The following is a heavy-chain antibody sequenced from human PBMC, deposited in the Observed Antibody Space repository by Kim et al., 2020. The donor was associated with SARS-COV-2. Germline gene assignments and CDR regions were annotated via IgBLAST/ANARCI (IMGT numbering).Heavy chain of an antibody. CDR3: ARPVGDSSGYYYAHAFDI. D-gene: IGHD3-22*01. CDR2: IYPGDSDT. V-gene: IGHV5-51*01. J-gene: IGHJ3*02. Sequence: GESLKISCKGSGYSFTSYWIGWVRQMPGKGLEWMGIIYPGDSDTRYSPSFQGQVTISADKSISTAYLQWSSLKASDTAMYYCARPVGDSSGYYYAHAFDIWAQGKMVTVSS. CDR1: GYSFTSYW.